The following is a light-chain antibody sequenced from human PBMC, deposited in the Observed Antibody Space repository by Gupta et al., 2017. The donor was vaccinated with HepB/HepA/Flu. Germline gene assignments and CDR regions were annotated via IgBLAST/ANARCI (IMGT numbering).Light chain of an antibody. CDR2: WAS. CDR1: QTVLYSSSDKHY. CDR3: QQYFSAPFT. Sequence: DIVMTQSPDSLAVSLGERATINCKSSQTVLYSSSDKHYLAWYQQKPGQPPKVLIYWASTRESGVPARFSGSGSGTDFTLTISSLQAEDVAVYYCQQYFSAPFTFGPGTKVDIK. J-gene: IGKJ3*01. V-gene: IGKV4-1*01.